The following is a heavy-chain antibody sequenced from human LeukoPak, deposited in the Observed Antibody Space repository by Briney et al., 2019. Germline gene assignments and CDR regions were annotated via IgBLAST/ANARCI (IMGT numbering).Heavy chain of an antibody. J-gene: IGHJ4*02. CDR3: ARGEPSYDFVGVSYRFRLDY. CDR2: IYYSGVP. D-gene: IGHD3-16*02. Sequence: SETLSLTCTVSGCTISGYYLTRIRQPPGKGLEYIGFIYYSGVPNYRPSLQSRVTISLDTSKNQFFLKLTSVTPADTAVYYCARGEPSYDFVGVSYRFRLDYWGEGSLVTVSS. CDR1: GCTISGYY. V-gene: IGHV4-59*01.